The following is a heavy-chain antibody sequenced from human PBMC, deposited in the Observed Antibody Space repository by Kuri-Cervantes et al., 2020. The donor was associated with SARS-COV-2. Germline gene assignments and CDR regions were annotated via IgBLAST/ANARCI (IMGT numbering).Heavy chain of an antibody. D-gene: IGHD2-8*01. CDR1: GFTFNNYW. J-gene: IGHJ3*02. CDR3: ARGDCTNNGCYGSSYYRDAFDI. Sequence: GGSLRLSCAASGFTFNNYWMHWVRQAPGKGLVWVSRLSTDGSRADYADSVKGRFTISRDNAKNTLYLQMNSLRVEDTAVYYCARGDCTNNGCYGSSYYRDAFDIWGQGTKVTVSS. CDR2: LSTDGSRA. V-gene: IGHV3-74*01.